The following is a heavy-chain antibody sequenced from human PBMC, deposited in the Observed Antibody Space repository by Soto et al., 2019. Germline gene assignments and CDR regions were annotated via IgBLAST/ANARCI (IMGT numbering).Heavy chain of an antibody. V-gene: IGHV3-74*01. Sequence: EEQLVESGGGLVQPGGSLRLSCAASGFTFSSYWMHWVRQAPGKGLVWVSRINPGGSITAYADSVKGRFTISRDNAKNTRYLQMNTLRGDETAVYYCARVPTGKYGVWNYGGQGTLVTVSS. CDR1: GFTFSSYW. J-gene: IGHJ4*02. CDR3: ARVPTGKYGVWNY. CDR2: INPGGSIT. D-gene: IGHD2-8*02.